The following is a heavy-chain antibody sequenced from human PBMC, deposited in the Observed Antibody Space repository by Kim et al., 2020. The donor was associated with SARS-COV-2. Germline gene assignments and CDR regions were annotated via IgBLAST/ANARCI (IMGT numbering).Heavy chain of an antibody. V-gene: IGHV3-11*05. J-gene: IGHJ4*02. CDR3: ARDLHYYGSGSYSY. D-gene: IGHD3-10*01. Sequence: GGSLRLSCAASGFTFSDYYMSWIRQAPGKGLERVSYISSSSSYTNYADSVKGRFTISRDNAKNSLYLQMNSLRAEDTAVYYCARDLHYYGSGSYSYWGQGTLVTVSS. CDR1: GFTFSDYY. CDR2: ISSSSSYT.